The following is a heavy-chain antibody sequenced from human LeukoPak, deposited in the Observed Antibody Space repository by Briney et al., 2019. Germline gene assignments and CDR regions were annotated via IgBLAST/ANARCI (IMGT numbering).Heavy chain of an antibody. CDR2: ISGSGGSA. CDR3: AKDSSSGYLRPPYNWFDP. V-gene: IGHV3-23*01. CDR1: GFTFSSYA. Sequence: PGGSLRLSCAASGFTFSSYAMSWVRQAPGKGLERVSAISGSGGSAYYAESVKGRFTISRDNSKNTLFLQVSSLRAEDTAVYYCAKDSSSGYLRPPYNWFDPWGQGTLVTVSS. D-gene: IGHD3-22*01. J-gene: IGHJ5*02.